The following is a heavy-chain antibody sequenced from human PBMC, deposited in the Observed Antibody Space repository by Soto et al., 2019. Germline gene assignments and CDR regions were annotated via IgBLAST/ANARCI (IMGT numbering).Heavy chain of an antibody. J-gene: IGHJ5*02. V-gene: IGHV4-59*01. CDR3: ARGERKVNWRPYFDT. Sequence: PSETLALTWTVSGDSLRLYYWSWSRLSPGKGLEWIGYIYSTGSSNQNPSLRDRVAVSADASKNQFYLTLTSMTAADTAVYYCARGERKVNWRPYFDTWGQGIQVTVSS. D-gene: IGHD1-26*01. CDR1: GDSLRLYY. CDR2: IYSTGSS.